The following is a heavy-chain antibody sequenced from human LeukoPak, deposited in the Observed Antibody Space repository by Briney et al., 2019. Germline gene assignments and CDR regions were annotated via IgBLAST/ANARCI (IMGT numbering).Heavy chain of an antibody. CDR2: ISGSGGST. CDR1: GFTFNNYA. J-gene: IGHJ4*02. V-gene: IGHV3-23*01. D-gene: IGHD6-19*01. Sequence: GGSLRLSCATSGFTFNNYAMSWVRQAPGKGLEWVSTISGSGGSTYYGDSVKGRFTISRDNSKNTLYLQMNSLRAEDTAVYYCAGGSGWYYFDYWGQGTLVTVSS. CDR3: AGGSGWYYFDY.